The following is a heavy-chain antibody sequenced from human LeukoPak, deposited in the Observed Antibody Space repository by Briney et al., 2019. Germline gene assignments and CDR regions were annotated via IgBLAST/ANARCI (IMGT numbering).Heavy chain of an antibody. D-gene: IGHD5-18*01. Sequence: SETLSLTCTVSGVSISSYYWSWIRQPPGKGLEWIGYIYYSGSTNYNPSLKSRVTISVDTSKNQFSLKLSSVTAADTAVYYCARGYSYGRSYYYYGVDVWGQGTTVTVSS. J-gene: IGHJ6*02. CDR2: IYYSGST. CDR3: ARGYSYGRSYYYYGVDV. V-gene: IGHV4-59*01. CDR1: GVSISSYY.